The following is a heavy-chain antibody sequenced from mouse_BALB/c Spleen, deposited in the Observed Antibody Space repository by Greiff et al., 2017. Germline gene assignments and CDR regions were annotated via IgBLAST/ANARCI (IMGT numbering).Heavy chain of an antibody. V-gene: IGHV3-2*02. CDR2: ISYSGST. J-gene: IGHJ4*01. CDR3: ARYYAMDY. Sequence: DVKLQESGPGLVKPSQSLSLTCTVTGYSIPSDYAWNWIRQFPGNKLEWMGSISYSGSTSYNPSLKSRISITRDTSKNQFFLQLNSVTTEDTATYYCARYYAMDYWGQGTSVTVSS. CDR1: GYSIPSDYA.